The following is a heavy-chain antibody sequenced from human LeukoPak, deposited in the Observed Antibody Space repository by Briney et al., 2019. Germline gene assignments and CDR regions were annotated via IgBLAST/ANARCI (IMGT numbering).Heavy chain of an antibody. D-gene: IGHD2/OR15-2a*01. J-gene: IGHJ6*03. V-gene: IGHV3-30*02. CDR1: GFTFSSYG. CDR2: IRSDGSNK. CDR3: AKAPPSNYYYYYMDV. Sequence: PGGSLRLSCAASGFTFSSYGMHWVRQAPGKGLEWVAFIRSDGSNKYSADSVKGRFTISRDNSKNTLYLQMNSLRAEDTAVYYCAKAPPSNYYYYYMDVWGKGTTVTVSS.